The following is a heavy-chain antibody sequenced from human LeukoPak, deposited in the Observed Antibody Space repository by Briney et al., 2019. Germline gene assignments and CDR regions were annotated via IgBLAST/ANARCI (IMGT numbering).Heavy chain of an antibody. V-gene: IGHV3-30*18. D-gene: IGHD2-15*01. CDR2: IWYDGGNK. CDR1: GFTFSSYG. CDR3: AKDRYCSGGSCYYDAFDI. Sequence: PGRSLRLSCAASGFTFSSYGMHWVRQAPGKGLEWVAVIWYDGGNKYYADSVKGRFTISGDNSKNTLYLQMNSLRAEDTAMYYCAKDRYCSGGSCYYDAFDIWGQGTMVTVSS. J-gene: IGHJ3*02.